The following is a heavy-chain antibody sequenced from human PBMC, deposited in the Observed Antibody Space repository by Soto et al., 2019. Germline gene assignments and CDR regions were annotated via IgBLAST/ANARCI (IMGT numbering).Heavy chain of an antibody. J-gene: IGHJ4*02. CDR3: ARGAEKGVPDPLDS. V-gene: IGHV3-48*01. CDR1: GFTFRNYG. Sequence: GGSLRLSCAASGFTFRNYGMNWVRQAPGKGLEWVSYIGLGSSTKYYADSVEGRFTISRDNSKNTLYLQMNSLRAEDTAVYYCARGAEKGVPDPLDSSGQGTLVSVSS. D-gene: IGHD3-16*01. CDR2: IGLGSSTK.